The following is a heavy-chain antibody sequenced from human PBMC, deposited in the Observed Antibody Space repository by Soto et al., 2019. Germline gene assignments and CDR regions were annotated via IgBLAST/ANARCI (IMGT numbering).Heavy chain of an antibody. CDR2: ISAYNGNT. D-gene: IGHD3-10*01. CDR1: GYTFTSYG. CDR3: ARRSGSPPSYLDY. J-gene: IGHJ4*02. Sequence: QVQLVQPGGEVKKPGASVKVSCKASGYTFTSYGISWVRQAPGQGLEWMGWISAYNGNTNYAQKFQGRVTMTTDTSTSTGYMQLRSLRSDDTAVYYWARRSGSPPSYLDYWGQGTLVTVSS. V-gene: IGHV1-18*01.